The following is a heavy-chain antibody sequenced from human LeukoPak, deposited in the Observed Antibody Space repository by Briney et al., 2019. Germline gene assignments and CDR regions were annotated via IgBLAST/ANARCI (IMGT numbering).Heavy chain of an antibody. CDR2: ISGSGGST. J-gene: IGHJ4*02. CDR1: GITLSNYG. V-gene: IGHV3-23*01. CDR3: AKRGVVIRVILVGFHKEAYYFDS. D-gene: IGHD3-22*01. Sequence: PGGSLRLSCAVSGITLSNYGMSWVRQAPGKGLEWVAGISGSGGSTNYADSVKGRFTISRDNPKNSLYLQMNHLRAEDTAVYFCAKRGVVIRVILVGFHKEAYYFDSWGQGALVTVSS.